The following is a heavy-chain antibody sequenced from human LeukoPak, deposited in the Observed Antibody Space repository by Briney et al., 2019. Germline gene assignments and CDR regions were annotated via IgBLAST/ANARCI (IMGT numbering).Heavy chain of an antibody. J-gene: IGHJ4*02. D-gene: IGHD3/OR15-3a*01. CDR1: GDSISSYY. CDR3: VKLEQRDSHLSAADY. CDR2: IYYSWST. V-gene: IGHV4-59*08. Sequence: PSETLSLTCTVSGDSISSYYWSWIRQPPGKGLEWIGSIYYSWSTKYNPSHKSRVTISVDTSKNQISLKLSSVIAADTAVYYCVKLEQRDSHLSAADYWGQGILVTVSS.